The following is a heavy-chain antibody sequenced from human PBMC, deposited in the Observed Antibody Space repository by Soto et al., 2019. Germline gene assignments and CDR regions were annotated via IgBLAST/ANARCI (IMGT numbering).Heavy chain of an antibody. CDR2: IYYSGST. CDR1: GGSISSSSYF. CDR3: ARRYGGNFDD. D-gene: IGHD1-26*01. V-gene: IGHV4-39*07. Sequence: SETLSLTCSVSGGSISSSSYFWGWIRQPPGKGLEWIGSIYYSGSTYYNPSLKSRVTVSVDTSKNQFSLKLSSVAAADTAVYYCARRYGGNFDDWGQGTLVT. J-gene: IGHJ4*02.